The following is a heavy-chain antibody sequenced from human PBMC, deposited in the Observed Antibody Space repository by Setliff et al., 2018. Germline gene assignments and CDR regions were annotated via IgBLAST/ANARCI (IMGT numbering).Heavy chain of an antibody. V-gene: IGHV1-18*01. CDR2: ISAYNGNT. J-gene: IGHJ4*02. Sequence: ASVKVSCKASGYTFSRYGISWVRQAPGQGLEWMGWISAYNGNTNYAQKFQGRVTLTRDTSTSTVYLDLSSLRFEDTAIYYCARGDYSNPCDYWGQGTLVTVSS. D-gene: IGHD4-4*01. CDR3: ARGDYSNPCDY. CDR1: GYTFSRYG.